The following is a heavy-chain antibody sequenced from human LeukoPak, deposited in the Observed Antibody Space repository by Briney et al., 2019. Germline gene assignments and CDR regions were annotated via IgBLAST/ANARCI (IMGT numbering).Heavy chain of an antibody. CDR1: GYSFTSYW. Sequence: GESLKISCKGSGYSFTSYWIRWVRQMPGKGLEWMGTIYPGDSDTRYNPSFQGQVTISADKSISTAYLQWSSLKASDTAMYYCARRRDLYSGSYYPFDYWGQGTLVTVSS. CDR2: IYPGDSDT. D-gene: IGHD1-26*01. CDR3: ARRRDLYSGSYYPFDY. V-gene: IGHV5-51*01. J-gene: IGHJ4*02.